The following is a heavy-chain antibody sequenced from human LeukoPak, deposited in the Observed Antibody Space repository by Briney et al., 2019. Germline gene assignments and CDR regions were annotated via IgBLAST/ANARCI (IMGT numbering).Heavy chain of an antibody. CDR3: VSPRGFSYGYFDY. J-gene: IGHJ4*02. D-gene: IGHD5-18*01. CDR1: GGSISSSSAY. V-gene: IGHV4-39*01. CDR2: IYYSKNT. Sequence: SETLSLTCTVSGGSISSSSAYWGWIRQPPGKGLEWIGSIYYSKNTYYNPSLKSRVTISADTSKNQFSLTLGSVSATDTAVYYCVSPRGFSYGYFDYWGQGTLVTLSS.